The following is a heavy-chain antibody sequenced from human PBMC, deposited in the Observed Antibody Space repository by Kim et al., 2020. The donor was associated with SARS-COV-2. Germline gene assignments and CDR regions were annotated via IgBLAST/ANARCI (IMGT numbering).Heavy chain of an antibody. CDR3: ARADYCSGGSCYPAIYYYYGMDV. Sequence: ASVKVSCKASGYTFTSYDINWVRQATGQGLEWMGWMNPNSGNTGYAQKFQGRVTMTRNTSISTAYMELSSLRSEDTAVYYCARADYCSGGSCYPAIYYYYGMDVWGQGTTVTLSS. CDR2: MNPNSGNT. D-gene: IGHD2-15*01. CDR1: GYTFTSYD. J-gene: IGHJ6*02. V-gene: IGHV1-8*01.